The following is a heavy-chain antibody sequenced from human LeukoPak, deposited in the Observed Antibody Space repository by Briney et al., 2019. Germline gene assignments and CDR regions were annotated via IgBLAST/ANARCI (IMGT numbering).Heavy chain of an antibody. Sequence: GGSLRLSCAASGFTFSNAWMSWVRQAPGKGLEWVSGFSRNGGSTYYADSVKGRFTISRDNSKNTLYLQMNSLRAEDTAVYYCAKGGGYDSSGYYSDLDYWGQGTLVTVSS. J-gene: IGHJ4*02. CDR2: FSRNGGST. CDR1: GFTFSNAW. D-gene: IGHD3-22*01. V-gene: IGHV3-23*01. CDR3: AKGGGYDSSGYYSDLDY.